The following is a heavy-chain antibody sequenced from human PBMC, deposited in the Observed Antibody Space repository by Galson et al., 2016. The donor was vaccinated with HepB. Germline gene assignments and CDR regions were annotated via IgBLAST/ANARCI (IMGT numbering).Heavy chain of an antibody. Sequence: SLRLSCAASGLTFSGYGMNWVRQAPGKWLEWVSFISASGVTTHYADSVKGRFTISRDNSKNTLYLQMNDLRAGDTAVYYCAKGLHYDSSGDAFDIWGQGTVVTVSS. J-gene: IGHJ3*02. D-gene: IGHD3-22*01. CDR3: AKGLHYDSSGDAFDI. CDR2: ISASGVTT. CDR1: GLTFSGYG. V-gene: IGHV3-23*01.